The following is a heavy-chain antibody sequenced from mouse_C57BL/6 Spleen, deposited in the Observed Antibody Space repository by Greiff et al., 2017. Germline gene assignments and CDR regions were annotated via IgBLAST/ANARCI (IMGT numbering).Heavy chain of an antibody. J-gene: IGHJ4*01. CDR2: IYPGDGDT. Sequence: VQLQQSGAELVKPGASVKISCKASGYAFSSYWMNWVKPRPGKGLEWIGQIYPGDGDTNYNGKFKGKATLTADKSSSTAYMQLSSLTSEDSAVYFCARGAGDAMDYWGQGTSGTVSS. V-gene: IGHV1-80*01. CDR1: GYAFSSYW. D-gene: IGHD3-3*01. CDR3: ARGAGDAMDY.